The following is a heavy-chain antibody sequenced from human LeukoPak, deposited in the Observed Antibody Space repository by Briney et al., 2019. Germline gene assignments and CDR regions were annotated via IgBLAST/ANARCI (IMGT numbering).Heavy chain of an antibody. D-gene: IGHD3-22*01. V-gene: IGHV1-69*01. CDR2: IIPIFGTA. CDR3: ASSAPIYYYDSSGYYF. J-gene: IGHJ4*02. Sequence: SVKVSCKASGGTFSRYAISWWRQAPGQGLEWMGGIIPIFGTAIYSQKCQGRITNNADDSTSTAYMELSSLRSEDTAVYYCASSAPIYYYDSSGYYFWGQGTLVTVSS. CDR1: GGTFSRYA.